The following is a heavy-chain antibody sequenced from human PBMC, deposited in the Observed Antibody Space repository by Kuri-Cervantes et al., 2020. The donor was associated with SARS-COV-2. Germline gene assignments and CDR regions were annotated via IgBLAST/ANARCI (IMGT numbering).Heavy chain of an antibody. D-gene: IGHD2-8*01. Sequence: GGSLRLSCAASGFTFSTFGMHWVRQAPGKGPEWVAGLWEDGSNEKYADSVKGRFSISRDNSKKMLYLQTNSLRDEDTAVYYCARAVYNSGFLDFWGQGTLVTVSS. V-gene: IGHV3-33*08. CDR3: ARAVYNSGFLDF. J-gene: IGHJ4*02. CDR1: GFTFSTFG. CDR2: LWEDGSNE.